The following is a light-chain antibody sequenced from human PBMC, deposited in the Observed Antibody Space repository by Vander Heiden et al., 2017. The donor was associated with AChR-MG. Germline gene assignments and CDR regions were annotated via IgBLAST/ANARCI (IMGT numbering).Light chain of an antibody. Sequence: ETVLTQSPGTLSSSPGERAALSCGASQSVSSSHIAWYQQRPGQAPRLLIYAASIRATDIPDKFSGSGSGTDFTLTISRLEPEDFAVYYCQHYGGSTWTFGPGTKVDIK. CDR3: QHYGGSTWT. CDR1: QSVSSSH. J-gene: IGKJ1*01. V-gene: IGKV3-20*01. CDR2: AAS.